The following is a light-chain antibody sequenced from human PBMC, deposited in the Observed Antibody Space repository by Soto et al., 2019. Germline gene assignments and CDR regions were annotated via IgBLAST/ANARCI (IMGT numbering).Light chain of an antibody. Sequence: EIVLTQSPATLSLSPGERATLSCRASQSVGNNLAWYQQKPGQAPGLLIYDASTRATGIPARFSGSGSGTEFTLTISSLQPEDFAIYYCQQFSNYPHVFGQGTRLEIK. J-gene: IGKJ5*01. CDR2: DAS. CDR1: QSVGNN. V-gene: IGKV3-11*01. CDR3: QQFSNYPHV.